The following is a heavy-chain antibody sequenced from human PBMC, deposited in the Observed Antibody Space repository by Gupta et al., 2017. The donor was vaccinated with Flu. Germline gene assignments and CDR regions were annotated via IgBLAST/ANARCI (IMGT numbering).Heavy chain of an antibody. CDR1: GFSLSDYV. V-gene: IGHV3-33*01. Sequence: QVQLVESGGSVVQPGTSLRLTCVASGFSLSDYVMHLVRQIPGEGVEWVAVIWLNGESKKYADFVEGRFTVSRDNSENTLFLQMDSLIVEDTGTYYCVTQLRPSSVGSTNTCDSWGQGTPVTVAS. D-gene: IGHD1-1*01. CDR2: IWLNGESK. J-gene: IGHJ4*02. CDR3: VTQLRPSSVGSTNTCDS.